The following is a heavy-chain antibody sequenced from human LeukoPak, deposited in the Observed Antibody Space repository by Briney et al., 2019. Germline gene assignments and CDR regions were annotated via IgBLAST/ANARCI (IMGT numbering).Heavy chain of an antibody. CDR1: GFTFSSYS. Sequence: GGSLRLSCAASGFTFSSYSMTWVRQAPGKGLEWVSCISSSSSTIYYADSVKGRFTISRDNAKNSLYLQMNSLRAEDTAVYYCARDARYYDFWSGSPDVWGQGTTVTVSS. CDR2: ISSSSSTI. J-gene: IGHJ6*02. V-gene: IGHV3-48*01. D-gene: IGHD3-3*01. CDR3: ARDARYYDFWSGSPDV.